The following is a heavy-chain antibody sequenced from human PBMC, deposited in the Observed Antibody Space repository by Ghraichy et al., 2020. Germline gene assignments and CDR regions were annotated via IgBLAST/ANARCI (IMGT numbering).Heavy chain of an antibody. CDR1: GFTFRNYA. J-gene: IGHJ4*02. Sequence: GGSLRLSCAASGFTFRNYAMSWVRQAAGKGLEWVSAITDSGDVTYHADSVKGRFTISRDNSKNTLYLQMNSLRVEDTAVYYCAKDPRSSNNNMYRFDCWGQGTLVTVSS. CDR3: AKDPRSSNNNMYRFDC. D-gene: IGHD1/OR15-1a*01. V-gene: IGHV3-23*01. CDR2: ITDSGDVT.